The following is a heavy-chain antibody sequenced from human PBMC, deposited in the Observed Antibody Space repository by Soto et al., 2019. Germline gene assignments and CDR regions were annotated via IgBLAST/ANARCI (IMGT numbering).Heavy chain of an antibody. D-gene: IGHD6-6*01. CDR1: GFTFSSYG. Sequence: EVQLLESGGGLVQPGESLRLSCAASGFTFSSYGMSWVRQAPGKGLEWVSVISGSDDSTYYADSVKGRFTISRDNSKNTLYLQMNRLRAEDTAVYYCAKRSSSSTFDYWGQGTLVTVSS. CDR2: ISGSDDST. J-gene: IGHJ4*02. V-gene: IGHV3-23*01. CDR3: AKRSSSSTFDY.